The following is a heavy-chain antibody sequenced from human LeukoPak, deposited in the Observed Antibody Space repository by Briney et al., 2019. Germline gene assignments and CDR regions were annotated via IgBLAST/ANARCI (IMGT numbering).Heavy chain of an antibody. CDR2: INHSGST. V-gene: IGHV4-34*01. D-gene: IGHD2-15*01. J-gene: IGHJ5*02. CDR3: ARGVVVVAVWFDP. CDR1: GGSFSGYY. Sequence: SETLSLTCAVYGGSFSGYYWSWIRQPPGKGLEWIGEINHSGSTNYNPSLKSRVTISVDTSKNQFSLKLSSVTAADTAVYYCARGVVVVAVWFDPRGQGTLVTVSS.